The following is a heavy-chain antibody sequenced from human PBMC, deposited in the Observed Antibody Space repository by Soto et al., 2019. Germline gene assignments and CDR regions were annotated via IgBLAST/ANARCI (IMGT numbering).Heavy chain of an antibody. D-gene: IGHD2-21*01. CDR3: ARAPVVMNAIQGAYFDQ. CDR1: GFSFSDHY. CDR2: IRNKANNYIT. Sequence: XVSLRLSCAASGFSFSDHYMDWVRQAPGKGLEWVGRIRNKANNYITHYGASVKGRITISRDDSKNSLHLQMNSLNTGDTAVYFCARAPVVMNAIQGAYFDQWGQGTLVTVSS. V-gene: IGHV3-72*01. J-gene: IGHJ4*02.